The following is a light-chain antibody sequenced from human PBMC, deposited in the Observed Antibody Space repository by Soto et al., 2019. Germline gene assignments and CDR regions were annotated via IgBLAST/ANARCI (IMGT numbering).Light chain of an antibody. CDR1: SGSIASNY. V-gene: IGLV6-57*01. J-gene: IGLJ2*01. CDR2: EDN. CDR3: QSYDSDTVI. Sequence: NFMLTQPHSVSESPGQTVTISCTRSSGSIASNYVQWYQQRPGSSPTIVSYEDNQRPAGVPDRFSGSIDSSSSSASLTISGLKSEDEADYYCQSYDSDTVIFGGGTKVTVL.